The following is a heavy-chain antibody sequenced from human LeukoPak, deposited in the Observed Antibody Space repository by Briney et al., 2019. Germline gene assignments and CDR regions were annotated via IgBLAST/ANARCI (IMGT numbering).Heavy chain of an antibody. D-gene: IGHD2-2*01. V-gene: IGHV3-21*01. J-gene: IGHJ3*02. CDR1: GFTFSSYS. Sequence: GGSLRLSCAASGFTFSSYSMNWVRQAPGKGLEWVSSISSSSSYIYYADSVKGRFTISRDNAKNSLYLQMNSLRAEDTAVYYCARGAYCSSTSCFDAFDIWGQGTMVTASS. CDR3: ARGAYCSSTSCFDAFDI. CDR2: ISSSSSYI.